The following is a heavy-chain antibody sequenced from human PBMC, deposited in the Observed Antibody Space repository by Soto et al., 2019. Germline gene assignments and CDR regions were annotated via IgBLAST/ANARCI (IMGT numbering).Heavy chain of an antibody. CDR1: SGSVSSGSYY. Sequence: SETLXLTFTVSSGSVSSGSYYWSWIRQPPGKGLEWIGYIYNSRATSYNPSLKSRVSISVDTSKNQFSLKLSSVTAADTAVYYCARLHEALDFWGQGTLVTVSS. V-gene: IGHV4-61*01. D-gene: IGHD4-4*01. J-gene: IGHJ4*02. CDR3: ARLHEALDF. CDR2: IYNSRAT.